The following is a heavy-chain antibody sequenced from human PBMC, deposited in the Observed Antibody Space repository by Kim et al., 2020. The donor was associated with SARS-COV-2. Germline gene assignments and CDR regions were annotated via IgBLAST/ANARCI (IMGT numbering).Heavy chain of an antibody. CDR3: AKRTMTKNSVDT. D-gene: IGHD3-3*01. J-gene: IGHJ5*02. Sequence: GGSLRLSCAASGFTFTSYDITWVRQAPGKGLEWVSAISTSGGTTYYADSVKGRFTISRDNSKNTVYLQMSSLRTDDTASYYCAKRTMTKNSVDTWGQGTL. V-gene: IGHV3-23*01. CDR1: GFTFTSYD. CDR2: ISTSGGTT.